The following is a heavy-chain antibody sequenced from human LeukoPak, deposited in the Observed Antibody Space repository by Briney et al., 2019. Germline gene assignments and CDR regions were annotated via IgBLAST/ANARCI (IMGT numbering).Heavy chain of an antibody. Sequence: GGSLRLSCAASGFTFSSYGMHWVRQAPGKGLEWVAVIWYDGSNKYYADSVKGRFTISRDNSKNTLYLQMNGLRAEDTAVYYCARWFGELLPFDYWGQGTLVTVSS. V-gene: IGHV3-33*01. CDR3: ARWFGELLPFDY. J-gene: IGHJ4*02. CDR1: GFTFSSYG. CDR2: IWYDGSNK. D-gene: IGHD3-10*01.